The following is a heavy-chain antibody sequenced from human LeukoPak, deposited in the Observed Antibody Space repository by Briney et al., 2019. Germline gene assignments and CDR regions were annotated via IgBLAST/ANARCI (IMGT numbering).Heavy chain of an antibody. CDR1: GFTFNTYW. D-gene: IGHD3/OR15-3a*01. CDR3: ARDSDWILFDY. V-gene: IGHV3-74*03. CDR2: VHREGTTT. J-gene: IGHJ4*02. Sequence: PGGSLRLSCAASGFTFNTYWMHWVRQPPGKGLVWVARVHREGTTTAYAASVKGRFTISRDNAKNTLYLQMTNLRAEDTAVYYCARDSDWILFDYWGRGTLVTVSS.